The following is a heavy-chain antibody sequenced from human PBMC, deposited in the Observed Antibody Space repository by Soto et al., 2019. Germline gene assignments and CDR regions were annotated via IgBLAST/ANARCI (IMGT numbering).Heavy chain of an antibody. D-gene: IGHD2-15*01. J-gene: IGHJ6*02. Sequence: QVQLVESGGGVVQPGRSLRLSCAASGFTFSSYGMHWVRQAPGKGLEWVAVISYDGSNKYYADSVKGRFTISRDNSKNTLYLQMNSLRAEDTAVYYCAREKGYSGYYYGMDVWGQGTTVTVSS. CDR1: GFTFSSYG. V-gene: IGHV3-30*03. CDR3: AREKGYSGYYYGMDV. CDR2: ISYDGSNK.